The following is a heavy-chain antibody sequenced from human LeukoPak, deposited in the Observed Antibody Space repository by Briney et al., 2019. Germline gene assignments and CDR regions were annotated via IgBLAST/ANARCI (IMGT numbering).Heavy chain of an antibody. D-gene: IGHD6-6*01. CDR3: ARVSGSSSYPKNNWFDP. J-gene: IGHJ5*02. CDR2: LSSSSYI. V-gene: IGHV3-21*01. CDR1: GFTFSTYS. Sequence: PGGSLRLSCATPGFTFSTYSMTWVRQAPGKGLEWVSSLSSSSYIYYADSVKGRFTISRDNAKNSLYLQMNSLRAEDTAVYYCARVSGSSSYPKNNWFDPWGQGTLVTVSS.